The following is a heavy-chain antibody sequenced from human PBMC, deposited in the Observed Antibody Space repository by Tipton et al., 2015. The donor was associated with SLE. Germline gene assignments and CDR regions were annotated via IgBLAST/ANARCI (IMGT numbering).Heavy chain of an antibody. Sequence: SLRLSCAASGFTFDGHAMHWVRQAPGKGLEWIAGLTWNSAGMGYVDSVKGRFTISRDNAKNSLYLQMNSLRSEDTALYYCARGGSNSAMFWEDWGQGTLVIVSS. V-gene: IGHV3-9*01. D-gene: IGHD3-10*02. CDR3: ARGGSNSAMFWED. CDR1: GFTFDGHA. CDR2: LTWNSAGM. J-gene: IGHJ4*02.